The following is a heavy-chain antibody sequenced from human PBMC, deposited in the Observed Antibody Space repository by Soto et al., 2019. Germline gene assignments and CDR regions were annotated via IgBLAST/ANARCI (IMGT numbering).Heavy chain of an antibody. CDR2: INYSGST. D-gene: IGHD2-2*01. CDR1: GGSFSGYY. CDR3: ARGRIGVVPAARHNWFDP. J-gene: IGHJ5*02. V-gene: IGHV4-34*01. Sequence: QVQLQQWGAGLLKPSETLSLTCAVYGGSFSGYYWSWIRQPPGKGLEWIGEINYSGSTNYNPSLMGRVTISVDTSTTQFSLTPTSVTAADTAVYYCARGRIGVVPAARHNWFDPWGQGSLVTVSS.